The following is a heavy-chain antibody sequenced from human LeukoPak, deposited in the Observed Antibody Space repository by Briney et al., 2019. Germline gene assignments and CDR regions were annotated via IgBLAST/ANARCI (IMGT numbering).Heavy chain of an antibody. CDR2: IRYDGRNK. D-gene: IGHD3-22*01. Sequence: GGSLRLSCAASRFSFSDYAMHWVRRAPGKGLEWLTFIRYDGRNKYYADSLKGRFTISRDDSKNTLYLQMNSLRAEDTAVYYCAKEAFVKSGYYPLDYWGQGTLVTVSS. CDR3: AKEAFVKSGYYPLDY. V-gene: IGHV3-30*02. CDR1: RFSFSDYA. J-gene: IGHJ4*02.